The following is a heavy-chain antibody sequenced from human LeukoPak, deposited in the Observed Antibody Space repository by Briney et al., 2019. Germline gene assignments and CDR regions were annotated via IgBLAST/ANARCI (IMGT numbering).Heavy chain of an antibody. CDR3: VRYLADIVVVPAAFDAFDI. Sequence: GGSLRLSCAASGFTFDDYGMSWVRQAPGKGLEWVSGINWNGGSTGYADSVKGRFTISRDNAKNSLYLQMNSLRAEDTALYYCVRYLADIVVVPAAFDAFDIWGQGTMVTVSS. CDR2: INWNGGST. V-gene: IGHV3-20*04. J-gene: IGHJ3*02. CDR1: GFTFDDYG. D-gene: IGHD2-2*01.